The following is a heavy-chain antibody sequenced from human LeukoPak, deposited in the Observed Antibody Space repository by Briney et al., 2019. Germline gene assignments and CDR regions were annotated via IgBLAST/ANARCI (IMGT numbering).Heavy chain of an antibody. J-gene: IGHJ6*03. CDR1: GGTFSSYA. Sequence: ASVKVSCKASGGTFSSYAISWVRQAPGQGLEWMGVIIPIFGTANYAQKFQGRVTITTDESTSTAYMELSSLRSEDTAVYYCARAKGDIVVVPAAMDTTYYYYYYMDVWGKGTTVTVSS. D-gene: IGHD2-2*01. V-gene: IGHV1-69*05. CDR3: ARAKGDIVVVPAAMDTTYYYYYYMDV. CDR2: IIPIFGTA.